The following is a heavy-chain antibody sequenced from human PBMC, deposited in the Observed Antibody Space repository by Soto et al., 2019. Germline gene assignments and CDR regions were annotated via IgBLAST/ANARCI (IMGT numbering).Heavy chain of an antibody. J-gene: IGHJ4*02. V-gene: IGHV3-48*02. Sequence: EVQLVESGGGLVQPGGSLRLSCAASGFTFSSYSMNWVRQAPGKGLEWLSYISSSISTMHYADSVKGRFTISRDNAKNSVYLQKNSLRDEDTALYYRAREVRDTAGADVDYWGRGTLVTVSS. D-gene: IGHD5-18*01. CDR2: ISSSISTM. CDR1: GFTFSSYS. CDR3: AREVRDTAGADVDY.